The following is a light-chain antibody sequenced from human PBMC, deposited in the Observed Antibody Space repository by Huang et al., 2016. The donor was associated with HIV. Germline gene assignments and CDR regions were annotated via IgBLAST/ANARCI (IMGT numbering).Light chain of an antibody. Sequence: EIDVTQSPATLSASPGERVTLSCRASQSVGSNLVWYPHKPGQTPRLVIYDAFTRAAGIPARCTGSGSGTDFTLTIRSLQSEDFVVYYCQQYNTWPPGAFGQGTRVDIK. CDR1: QSVGSN. CDR3: QQYNTWPPGA. V-gene: IGKV3-15*01. J-gene: IGKJ1*01. CDR2: DAF.